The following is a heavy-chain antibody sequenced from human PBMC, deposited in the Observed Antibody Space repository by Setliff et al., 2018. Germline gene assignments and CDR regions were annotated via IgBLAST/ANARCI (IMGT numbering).Heavy chain of an antibody. CDR3: ARLGGSSGSGGFYYYYYYMDV. CDR1: GFTFRNYG. V-gene: IGHV3-33*01. D-gene: IGHD3-16*01. J-gene: IGHJ6*03. CDR2: IWNDGSSK. Sequence: GGSLRLSCVASGFTFRNYGMHWVSQAPGKGLEWVALIWNDGSSKFYGDSVKGRITISRDNSKTTLYLQMDSLRADDTAVYYCARLGGSSGSGGFYYYYYYMDVWGKGTTVTVSS.